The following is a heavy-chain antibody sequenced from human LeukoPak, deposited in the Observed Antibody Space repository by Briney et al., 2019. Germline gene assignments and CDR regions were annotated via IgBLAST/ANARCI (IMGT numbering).Heavy chain of an antibody. D-gene: IGHD4-17*01. CDR3: ARGPYGDYDLDAFDI. CDR2: ISSSSSTI. CDR1: GFTFSSYS. J-gene: IGHJ3*02. Sequence: PGGSLRLSCAASGFTFSSYSMNWVRQAPGKGLEWVSYISSSSSTIYYADSVKGRFTISRDNAKNSLYLQMNSLRAEDTAVYYCARGPYGDYDLDAFDIWGQGTMVTVSS. V-gene: IGHV3-48*01.